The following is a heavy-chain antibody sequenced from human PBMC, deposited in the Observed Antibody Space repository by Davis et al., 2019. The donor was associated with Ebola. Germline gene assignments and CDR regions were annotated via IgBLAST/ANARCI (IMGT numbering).Heavy chain of an antibody. CDR2: ISWNSGSI. Sequence: SLKISCAASGFTFDDYAMHWVRQAPGKGLEWVSGISWNSGSIGYADSVKGRFTISRDNAKNSLYLQMNSLRAEDTAVYYCAKSGLSFGVVKYHYGMDVWGKGTTVTFSS. D-gene: IGHD3-3*01. CDR3: AKSGLSFGVVKYHYGMDV. CDR1: GFTFDDYA. J-gene: IGHJ6*04. V-gene: IGHV3-9*01.